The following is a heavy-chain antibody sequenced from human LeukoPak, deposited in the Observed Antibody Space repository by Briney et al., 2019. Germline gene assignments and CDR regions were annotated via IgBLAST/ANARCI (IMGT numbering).Heavy chain of an antibody. CDR1: GYTFTGYY. CDR2: INPNSGGT. V-gene: IGHV1-2*06. Sequence: ASVKVSCKASGYTFTGYYMHWVRQAPGQGLEWMGRINPNSGGTNYAQKFQGRVTMTRDTSISTAYMELSRLRSDDTAVYYCARVRSGTNYYYGMDVWGQGTTVTVSS. CDR3: ARVRSGTNYYYGMDV. D-gene: IGHD3-3*01. J-gene: IGHJ6*02.